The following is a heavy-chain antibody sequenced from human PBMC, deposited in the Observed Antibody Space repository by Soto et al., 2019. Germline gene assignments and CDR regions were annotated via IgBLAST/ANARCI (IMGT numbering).Heavy chain of an antibody. Sequence: SETLSLTCTVSGGSISSSSYYWGWIRQPPGKGLEWIGSIYYSGSTYYNPSLKSRVTISVDASKNQFSLKLSSVTAADTAVYYCAIVRGYYDILTGYYTVWDAFDIWGQGTMVNVSS. J-gene: IGHJ3*02. CDR3: AIVRGYYDILTGYYTVWDAFDI. V-gene: IGHV4-39*01. CDR1: GGSISSSSYY. D-gene: IGHD3-9*01. CDR2: IYYSGST.